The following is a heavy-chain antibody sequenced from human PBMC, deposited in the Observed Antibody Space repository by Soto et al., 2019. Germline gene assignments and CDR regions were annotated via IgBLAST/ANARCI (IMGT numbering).Heavy chain of an antibody. D-gene: IGHD3-22*01. CDR2: ISSSGSTI. CDR3: ARRAHSSGYYDNWFDP. V-gene: IGHV3-11*01. Sequence: PGGSLRLSCAASGFTFSYYYMSWIRQAPGKGLEWVSYISSSGSTIYYADSVNGRFTISRDNAKNSLYLQMNSLRAEDTAVYYCARRAHSSGYYDNWFDPWGQGTLVTISS. J-gene: IGHJ5*02. CDR1: GFTFSYYY.